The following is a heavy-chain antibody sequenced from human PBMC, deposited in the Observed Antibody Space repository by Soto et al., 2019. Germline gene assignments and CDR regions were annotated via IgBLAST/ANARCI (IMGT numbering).Heavy chain of an antibody. Sequence: QVQLVESGGGVVQPGRSLRLSCAASGFTFSSYAMHWVRQAPGKGLEWVAVISYDGSNKYYAHSVKGRFTISRDNSKNTLYLQMNSLRAEDTAVYYCARSGLGTTYDYDGMDVW. D-gene: IGHD7-27*01. CDR1: GFTFSSYA. J-gene: IGHJ6*01. V-gene: IGHV3-30-3*01. CDR3: ARSGLGTTYDYDGMDV. CDR2: ISYDGSNK.